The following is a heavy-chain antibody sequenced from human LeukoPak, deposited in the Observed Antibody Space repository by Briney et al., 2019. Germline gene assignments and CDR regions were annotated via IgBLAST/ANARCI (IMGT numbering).Heavy chain of an antibody. Sequence: SETLSLTCTVSGYSINSGYYWGWIRQPPGKGLEWIGSIHHSGSTYYNPSLQSRVTTSVDTSKNQFSLKLSSVTAADTAVYYCHSGSYYADYWGQGTLVTVSS. CDR3: HSGSYYADY. CDR1: GYSINSGYY. V-gene: IGHV4-38-2*02. J-gene: IGHJ4*02. D-gene: IGHD3-10*01. CDR2: IHHSGST.